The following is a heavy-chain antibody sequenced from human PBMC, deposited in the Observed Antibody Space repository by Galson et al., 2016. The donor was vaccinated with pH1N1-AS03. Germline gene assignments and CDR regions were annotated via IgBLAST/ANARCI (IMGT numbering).Heavy chain of an antibody. J-gene: IGHJ3*02. D-gene: IGHD4-23*01. CDR3: AKDRVRLQVTESSAFEI. CDR2: IRYDGSNT. V-gene: IGHV3-30*02. CDR1: GFTFSSYG. Sequence: SLRLSCAASGFTFSSYGLHWIRQAPGEGLEWVSFIRYDGSNTYYVDSVRGRFTISRDNSKNMLYLQMNSLRAEDSAVYYCAKDRVRLQVTESSAFEIWGQGTMVTVSS.